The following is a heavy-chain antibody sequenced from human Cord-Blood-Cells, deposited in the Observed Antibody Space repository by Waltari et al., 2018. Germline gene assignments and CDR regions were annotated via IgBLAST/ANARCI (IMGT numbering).Heavy chain of an antibody. J-gene: IGHJ4*02. Sequence: EVQLVESGGGLVQPGRSLRLSCAASGFTFDDYAMHWVRQAPGKGLEWVSGMSWNSGSIGYADSVKGRVTISRDNAKNSLYLQMNSLRAEDTALYYCAKDTSYGSGSYYLDYWGQGTLVTVSS. CDR2: MSWNSGSI. CDR3: AKDTSYGSGSYYLDY. CDR1: GFTFDDYA. V-gene: IGHV3-9*01. D-gene: IGHD3-10*01.